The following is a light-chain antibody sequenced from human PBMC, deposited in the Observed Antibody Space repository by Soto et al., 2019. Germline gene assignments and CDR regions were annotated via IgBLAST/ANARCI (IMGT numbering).Light chain of an antibody. J-gene: IGLJ1*01. CDR1: SSDVGGYNY. CDR3: SSYTSSYV. Sequence: QSVLTQPASVSGSPGQSITISCTGTSSDVGGYNYVSWYQQHPGKAPKLMIYEVSNRPSGVSNRFSGSKSGNTASLTISGLQAEDEADYYCSSYTSSYVFGNGTKLTVL. V-gene: IGLV2-14*01. CDR2: EVS.